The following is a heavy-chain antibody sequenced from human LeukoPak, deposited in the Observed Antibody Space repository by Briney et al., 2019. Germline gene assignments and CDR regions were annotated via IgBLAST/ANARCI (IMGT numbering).Heavy chain of an antibody. CDR3: ARRDDSSGYHKIFDY. D-gene: IGHD3-22*01. CDR2: IYYGENT. Sequence: SETLSLTCTVSGGSISSSSYYWGWIRPPPGKGLEWIGSIYYGENTYYNPSLKSRVTISIDTSKNQFYLKLSSLTAADTAVYYCARRDDSSGYHKIFDYWGPGTLVTVSS. V-gene: IGHV4-39*01. CDR1: GGSISSSSYY. J-gene: IGHJ4*02.